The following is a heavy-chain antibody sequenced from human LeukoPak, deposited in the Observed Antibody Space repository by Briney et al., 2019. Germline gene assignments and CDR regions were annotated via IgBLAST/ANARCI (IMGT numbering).Heavy chain of an antibody. CDR1: GGFVSSSSYY. J-gene: IGHJ4*02. V-gene: IGHV4-39*01. Sequence: SETLSLTCTVSGGFVSSSSYYWGWIRQPPGKGLEWVGSIYYSGTTYYIPSLKSRITISVDTSKNQFSLKLNSVTAADTAVYYCARHGGAAAAIDYWGQGTLVTVSS. D-gene: IGHD6-13*01. CDR3: ARHGGAAAAIDY. CDR2: IYYSGTT.